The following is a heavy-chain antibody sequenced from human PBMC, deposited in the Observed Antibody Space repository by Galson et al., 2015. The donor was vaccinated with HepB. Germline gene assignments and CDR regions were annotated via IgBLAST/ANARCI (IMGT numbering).Heavy chain of an antibody. CDR2: ISYDGSNK. J-gene: IGHJ4*02. CDR1: GFTFSSYA. D-gene: IGHD1-1*01. Sequence: LRLSCAASGFTFSSYAMHWVRRAPGKGLEWVAVISYDGSNKYYADSVKGRFTISRDNSKNTLYLQMNSLRAEDTAVYYCARDRTGPFDYWGQGTLVTVSS. CDR3: ARDRTGPFDY. V-gene: IGHV3-30-3*01.